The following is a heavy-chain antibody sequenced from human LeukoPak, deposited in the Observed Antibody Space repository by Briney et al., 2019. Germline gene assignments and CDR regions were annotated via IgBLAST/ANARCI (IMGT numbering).Heavy chain of an antibody. CDR2: INAGNGNT. CDR3: ARLEEYYYGMDV. V-gene: IGHV1-3*01. Sequence: ASVKVSCKASGYTFITYYIHWVRQAPGQRLEWMGWINAGNGNTKYSQKFQGRVTITRDTSASTAYMELSSLRSEDTAVYYCARLEEYYYGMDVWGQGTTVTVSS. J-gene: IGHJ6*02. D-gene: IGHD1-1*01. CDR1: GYTFITYY.